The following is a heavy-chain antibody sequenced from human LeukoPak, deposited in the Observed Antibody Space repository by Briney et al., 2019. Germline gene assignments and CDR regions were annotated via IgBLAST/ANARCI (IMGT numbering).Heavy chain of an antibody. V-gene: IGHV3-74*01. CDR1: EFXFNNYW. D-gene: IGHD2/OR15-2a*01. CDR2: ISGDGGTI. J-gene: IGHJ4*02. CDR3: ARGSRGNLFDY. Sequence: GGSLRLSCGASEFXFNNYWMNWVRQAPGKGLVWVSRISGDGGTITYADSVKGRFTISRDNAKNTLYLQMNSLRAEDTAVYYCARGSRGNLFDYWGQGTLVTVSS.